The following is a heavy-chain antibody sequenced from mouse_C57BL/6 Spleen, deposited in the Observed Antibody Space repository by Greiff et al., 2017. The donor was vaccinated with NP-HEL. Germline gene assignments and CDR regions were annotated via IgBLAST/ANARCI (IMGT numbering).Heavy chain of an antibody. CDR3: ARNEGYWYFDV. CDR2: IWTGRGT. V-gene: IGHV2-9-1*01. Sequence: VMLVESGPGLVAPSQSLSITCTVSGFSLTSYAISWVRQPPGKGLEWLGVIWTGRGTNYNSALKSRLSISKDNSKSQVFLKMNSLQTDDTARYYCARNEGYWYFDVWGTGTTVTVSS. CDR1: GFSLTSYA. J-gene: IGHJ1*03.